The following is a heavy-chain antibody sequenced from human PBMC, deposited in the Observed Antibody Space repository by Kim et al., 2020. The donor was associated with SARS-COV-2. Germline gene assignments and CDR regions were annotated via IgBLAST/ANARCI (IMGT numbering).Heavy chain of an antibody. J-gene: IGHJ5*01. CDR1: GFTFSSYA. D-gene: IGHD1-26*01. CDR3: AKDFGSRGVGATLPT. CDR2: ISHSTDNT. V-gene: IGHV3-23*01. Sequence: GGSLRLSCAASGFTFSSYAMSWVRQAPGKGLEWVATISHSTDNTNYADSVKGRVSISRDNSKNTLYLQMNSLRAEDTAIYYCAKDFGSRGVGATLPTWG.